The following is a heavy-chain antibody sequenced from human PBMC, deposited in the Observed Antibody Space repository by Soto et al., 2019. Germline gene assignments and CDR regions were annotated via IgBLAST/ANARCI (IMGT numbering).Heavy chain of an antibody. D-gene: IGHD3-3*01. CDR1: GGSISSHY. CDR3: ARLHLDFGVDIDYMDV. V-gene: IGHV4-59*11. J-gene: IGHJ6*02. Sequence: SETLSLTCTVSGGSISSHYWSWIRQPPGKGLEWIGYIYYSGSTNYNPSLKSRVTISVDTSKNQFSLKLSSVTAADTAVYYCARLHLDFGVDIDYMDVWGQGTTVTVSS. CDR2: IYYSGST.